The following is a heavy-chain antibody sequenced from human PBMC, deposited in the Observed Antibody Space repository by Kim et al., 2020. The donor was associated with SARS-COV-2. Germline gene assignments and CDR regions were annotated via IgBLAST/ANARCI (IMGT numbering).Heavy chain of an antibody. J-gene: IGHJ4*02. V-gene: IGHV3-23*01. CDR3: AKVFGLQGYYFDY. Sequence: YADSVKGRFTISRDNSKNTLYLQMNSLRAEDTAVYYCAKVFGLQGYYFDYWGQGTLVTVSS. D-gene: IGHD3-10*02.